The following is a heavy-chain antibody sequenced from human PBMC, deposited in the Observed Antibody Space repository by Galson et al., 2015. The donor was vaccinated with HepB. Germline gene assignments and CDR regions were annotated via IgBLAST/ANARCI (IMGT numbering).Heavy chain of an antibody. CDR2: IPYDGSSQ. CDR3: AKDGILGTTTQSKGMDV. CDR1: GFTFSIYA. J-gene: IGHJ6*02. Sequence: SLRLSCAASGFTFSIYAMHWVRQAPGKGLEWVALIPYDGSSQHYADSVRGRFTISRDNSKNTLYLQMDSLRPEDTAVYYCAKDGILGTTTQSKGMDVWGQGTTVTVSS. D-gene: IGHD1-26*01. V-gene: IGHV3-30-3*01.